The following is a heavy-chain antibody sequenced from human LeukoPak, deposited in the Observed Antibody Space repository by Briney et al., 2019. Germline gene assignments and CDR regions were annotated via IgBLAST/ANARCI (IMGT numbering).Heavy chain of an antibody. CDR3: ARDRPFIVVVPAYNWFDP. D-gene: IGHD2-2*01. CDR1: GYTFTSYG. CDR2: ISAYNGNT. V-gene: IGHV1-18*01. Sequence: ASVKVSCKASGYTFTSYGISWVQQAPGQGLEWMGWISAYNGNTNYAQKLQGRVTMTTDTSTSTAYMELRSLRSDDTAVYYCARDRPFIVVVPAYNWFDPWSQGTLVTVSS. J-gene: IGHJ5*02.